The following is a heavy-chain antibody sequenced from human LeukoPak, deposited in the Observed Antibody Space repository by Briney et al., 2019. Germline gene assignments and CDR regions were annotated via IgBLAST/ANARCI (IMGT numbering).Heavy chain of an antibody. CDR2: INHSGST. V-gene: IGHV4-34*01. J-gene: IGHJ4*02. CDR3: ARVGCSSTSCSYSY. CDR1: GGSFSGYY. Sequence: SETLSLTCAVYGGSFSGYYWSWIRQPPGKGLEWIGEINHSGSTNYNPSLKSRVTISVDTSKNQFSLKLSSVTAADTAVYYRARVGCSSTSCSYSYWGQGTLVTVSS. D-gene: IGHD2-2*01.